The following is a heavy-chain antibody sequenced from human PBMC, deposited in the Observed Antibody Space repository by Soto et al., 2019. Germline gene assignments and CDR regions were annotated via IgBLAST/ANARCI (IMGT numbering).Heavy chain of an antibody. V-gene: IGHV4-4*02. CDR1: GGSLSTSNW. CDR3: ARGLLPTMEAIGD. Sequence: PSETLSLTCAVSGGSLSTSNWWSWVRQPPGKGLEWIGDIHHSGGTNYNPSLKSRLTISLDKSNNQFSLKLTSVTAADTAVYYCARGLLPTMEAIGDWGQGTLVTGSS. D-gene: IGHD4-17*01. CDR2: IHHSGGT. J-gene: IGHJ4*02.